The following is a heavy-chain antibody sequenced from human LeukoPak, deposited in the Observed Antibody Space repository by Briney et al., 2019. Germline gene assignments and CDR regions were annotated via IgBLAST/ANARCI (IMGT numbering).Heavy chain of an antibody. Sequence: SETLSLTCGISGGSISNTNWWTWIRQPPGKGLEWIGSIYYSGSTYYNPSLKSRVTISVDTSKNQFSLKLSSVTAADTAVYYCARPYSSGWYPFDYWGQGTLVTVSS. V-gene: IGHV4-39*01. CDR3: ARPYSSGWYPFDY. J-gene: IGHJ4*02. D-gene: IGHD6-19*01. CDR1: GGSISNTNW. CDR2: IYYSGST.